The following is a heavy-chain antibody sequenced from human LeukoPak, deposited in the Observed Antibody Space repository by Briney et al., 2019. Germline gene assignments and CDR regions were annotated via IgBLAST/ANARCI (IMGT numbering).Heavy chain of an antibody. CDR1: GYTFTGYY. V-gene: IGHV1-2*02. D-gene: IGHD1-7*01. CDR2: INPNSGGT. Sequence: ASVKVSCKASGYTFTGYYMHWVRQAPGQGLEWMGWINPNSGGTNYAQKFQGRVTMTRDTSISTAYMELSRLRSDDTAVYYCARTDDLYNWNYEGGYYFDYWGQGTLVTVSS. J-gene: IGHJ4*02. CDR3: ARTDDLYNWNYEGGYYFDY.